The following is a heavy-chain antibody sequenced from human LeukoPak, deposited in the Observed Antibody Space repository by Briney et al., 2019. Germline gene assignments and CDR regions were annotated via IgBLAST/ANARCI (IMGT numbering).Heavy chain of an antibody. D-gene: IGHD1-26*01. V-gene: IGHV3-74*01. CDR1: GFTFSSYW. CDR2: TNEDGSTT. Sequence: GGSLRLSCAASGFTFSSYWMHWVRHAPGKGLVWVSRTNEDGSTTNYADSVKGRFTISRDNAKNTLYLQMNSLRVEDTAFYYWARDLGGVGAYWGQGILVTVSS. J-gene: IGHJ4*02. CDR3: ARDLGGVGAY.